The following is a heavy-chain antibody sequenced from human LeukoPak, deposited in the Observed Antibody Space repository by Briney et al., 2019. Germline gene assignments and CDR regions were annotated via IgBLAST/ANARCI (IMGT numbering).Heavy chain of an antibody. Sequence: SETLSLTCTVSGGSISSYYWSRIRQPPGKGLEWIGYIYYSGSTNYNPSLKSRVTISVDTSKNQFSLKLSSVTAADTAVYYCARTDTAMVTGLDYWGQGTLVTVSS. CDR2: IYYSGST. CDR3: ARTDTAMVTGLDY. V-gene: IGHV4-59*01. CDR1: GGSISSYY. D-gene: IGHD5-18*01. J-gene: IGHJ4*02.